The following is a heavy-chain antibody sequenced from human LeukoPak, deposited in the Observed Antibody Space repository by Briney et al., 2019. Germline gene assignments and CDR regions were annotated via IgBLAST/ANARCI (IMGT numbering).Heavy chain of an antibody. D-gene: IGHD3-3*01. V-gene: IGHV4-38-2*02. CDR3: ARENLRFLEWLGDY. CDR2: IYHSGST. Sequence: PSETLSLTCTVSGYSISSGYYWGWIRQPPGKGLEWIGSIYHSGSTYYNPSLKSRVTISVDTSKNQFSLKLSSVIAADTAVYYCARENLRFLEWLGDYWGQGTLVTVSS. J-gene: IGHJ4*02. CDR1: GYSISSGYY.